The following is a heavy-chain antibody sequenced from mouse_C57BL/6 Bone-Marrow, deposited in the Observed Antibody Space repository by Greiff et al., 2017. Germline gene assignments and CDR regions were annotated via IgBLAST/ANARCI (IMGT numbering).Heavy chain of an antibody. D-gene: IGHD2-4*01. CDR2: IWGDGST. CDR1: GFSLTSYG. CDR3: ASHYDYDVLYAMDY. J-gene: IGHJ4*01. Sequence: VQLQQSGPGLVAPSQSLSITCTVSGFSLTSYGVSWVRQPPGQGLEWLGVIWGDGSTNYHSALISRLCISKDNSKRQVFLTLNRLQTDDTATYYCASHYDYDVLYAMDYWGQGTSVTVSS. V-gene: IGHV2-3*01.